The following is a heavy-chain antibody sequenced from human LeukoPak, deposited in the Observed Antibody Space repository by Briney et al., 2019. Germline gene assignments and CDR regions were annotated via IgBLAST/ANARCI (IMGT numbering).Heavy chain of an antibody. D-gene: IGHD3-9*01. J-gene: IGHJ4*02. CDR1: EYTFTTYA. CDR2: INAGNGNT. CDR3: AREHDVLTGYSLDY. Sequence: GASVKVSCKSSEYTFTTYAIHWVRQAPGQRLEYMGWINAGNGNTKYSQNFQGRVTITRDTSASTAYMELSSLRSEDTAVYYCAREHDVLTGYSLDYWGQGTLVTVSS. V-gene: IGHV1-3*01.